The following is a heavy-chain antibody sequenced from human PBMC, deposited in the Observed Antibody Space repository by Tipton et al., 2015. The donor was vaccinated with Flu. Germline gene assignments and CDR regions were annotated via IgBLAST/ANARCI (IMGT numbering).Heavy chain of an antibody. V-gene: IGHV4-61*02. J-gene: IGHJ4*02. CDR3: ARGSGSGTFMIFDL. Sequence: LRLSCTVSGGSVNSDNNYWSWIRQPAGKGLEWIGRMYTSGSTNYNPSLKSRLTMSVDASKQQFSLKLSSMTAADTAVYYCARGSGSGTFMIFDLWGQGTLVTVSS. CDR1: GGSVNSDNNY. D-gene: IGHD3-10*01. CDR2: MYTSGST.